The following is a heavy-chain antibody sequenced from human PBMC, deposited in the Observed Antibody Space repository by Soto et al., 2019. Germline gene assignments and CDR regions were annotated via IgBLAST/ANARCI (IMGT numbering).Heavy chain of an antibody. CDR1: GFTFSSYA. CDR3: ARAEDNYDILTGYYLGNHNFGY. CDR2: ISGSGGNT. V-gene: IGHV3-23*01. J-gene: IGHJ4*02. Sequence: EVQLLESGGGLVQPGGSLRLSCAASGFTFSSYAMSWVRQAPGTGLQWVSTISGSGGNTYYADSVKGRCTISRDNSKSTVYLQMHSLSAEDTAVYYCARAEDNYDILTGYYLGNHNFGYWGQGTLVTVSS. D-gene: IGHD3-9*01.